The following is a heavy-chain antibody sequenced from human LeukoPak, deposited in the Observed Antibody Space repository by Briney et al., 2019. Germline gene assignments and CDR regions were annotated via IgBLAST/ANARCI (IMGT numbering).Heavy chain of an antibody. CDR2: IKQDGSEK. D-gene: IGHD3-10*02. Sequence: GGSLRLSCAASGFTFTSYWMSWVRQAPGKGLEWVANIKQDGSEKYYVDSVKGRFTISRDNSKNTLYLQMNSLRAEDTAVYYCAELGITMIGGVWGKGTTVTISS. J-gene: IGHJ6*04. V-gene: IGHV3-7*01. CDR3: AELGITMIGGV. CDR1: GFTFTSYW.